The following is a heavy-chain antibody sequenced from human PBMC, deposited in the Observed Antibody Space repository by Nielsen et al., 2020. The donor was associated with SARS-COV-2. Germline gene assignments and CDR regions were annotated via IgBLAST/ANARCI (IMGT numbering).Heavy chain of an antibody. Sequence: GESLKISCAASGFTFSSYAMHWVRQAPGKGLEWVAVISYDGSNKYYADSVKGRFTISRDNAKNTLYLQMNSLRAEDTAVYYCARSYSSGWSSWFDPWGQGTLVTVSS. CDR2: ISYDGSNK. J-gene: IGHJ5*02. D-gene: IGHD6-19*01. CDR1: GFTFSSYA. V-gene: IGHV3-30*04. CDR3: ARSYSSGWSSWFDP.